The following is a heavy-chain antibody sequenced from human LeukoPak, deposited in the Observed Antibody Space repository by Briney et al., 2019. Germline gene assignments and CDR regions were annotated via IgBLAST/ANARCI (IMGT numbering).Heavy chain of an antibody. V-gene: IGHV1-8*02. Sequence: GASVKVSCKASGYTLTGYYMHWVRQATGQGLEWIGWMNPNTGNTGYAQNFQGRVTMTRDTSISTAHMELSSLRPEDTAVYYCAVTPSNLSHLDKWGQGTLVTISS. CDR1: GYTLTGYY. J-gene: IGHJ4*02. CDR2: MNPNTGNT. CDR3: AVTPSNLSHLDK. D-gene: IGHD4-11*01.